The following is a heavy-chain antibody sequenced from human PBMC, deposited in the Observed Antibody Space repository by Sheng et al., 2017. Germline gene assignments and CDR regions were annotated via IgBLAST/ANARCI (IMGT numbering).Heavy chain of an antibody. V-gene: IGHV4-38-2*02. CDR2: VYQSGTT. Sequence: QVQLQESGPGLVEPSETLSLTCTVSGSSIASDYCWDWIRQSPGKGLEWIGSVYQSGTTYINPSLKGRATISVDTSNNKFSLRVTSVTVDDAAVYYCARDVKLHWGTPPWYFDLWGLALWSLFP. D-gene: IGHD3-16*01. CDR1: GSSIASDYC. CDR3: ARDVKLHWGTPPWYFDL. J-gene: IGHJ2*01.